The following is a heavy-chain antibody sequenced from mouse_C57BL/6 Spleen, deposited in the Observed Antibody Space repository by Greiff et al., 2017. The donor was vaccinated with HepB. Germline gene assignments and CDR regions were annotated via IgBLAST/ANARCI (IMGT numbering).Heavy chain of an antibody. J-gene: IGHJ1*03. D-gene: IGHD1-1*01. CDR3: ARGYGSSYERYFDV. V-gene: IGHV1-18*01. Sequence: VQLQQSGPELVKPGASVKIPCKASGYTFTDYNMDWVKQSHGKSLEWIGDINPNNGGTIYNQKFKGKATLTVDKSSSTAYMELRSRTSEDTAVYYCARGYGSSYERYFDVWGTGTTVTVSS. CDR2: INPNNGGT. CDR1: GYTFTDYN.